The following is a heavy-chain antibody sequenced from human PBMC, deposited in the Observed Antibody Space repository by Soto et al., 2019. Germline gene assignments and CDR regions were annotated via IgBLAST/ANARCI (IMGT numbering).Heavy chain of an antibody. CDR1: GDSISNLDYF. D-gene: IGHD7-27*01. Sequence: SETLSLTCSVSGDSISNLDYFWAWIRQPPGQALEYIGYIYKSATTYYNPSFESRVAISVDTSKSQFSLNVTSVTAANTAVYFCARGRYCLTGRCFPNWFDSWGQGALVTVSS. J-gene: IGHJ5*01. CDR2: IYKSATT. V-gene: IGHV4-30-4*01. CDR3: ARGRYCLTGRCFPNWFDS.